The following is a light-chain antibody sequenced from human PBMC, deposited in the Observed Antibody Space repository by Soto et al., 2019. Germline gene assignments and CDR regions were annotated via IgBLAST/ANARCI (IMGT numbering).Light chain of an antibody. CDR3: SSNAGRSYAGSITVV. J-gene: IGLJ3*02. CDR1: SSDVGGSNF. V-gene: IGLV2-8*01. Sequence: QSALTQPPSASGSPGQSVTISCTGTSSDVGGSNFVSWYQQHPGKAPKLMIYEVSKRPSGVPDRFSGSKSGITASLTVSGLQADDDADYYCSSNAGRSYAGSITVVFGGGTNVTVL. CDR2: EVS.